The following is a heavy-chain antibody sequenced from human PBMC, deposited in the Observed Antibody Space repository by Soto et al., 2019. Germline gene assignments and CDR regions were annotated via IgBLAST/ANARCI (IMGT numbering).Heavy chain of an antibody. Sequence: SETLSLTCTVSGGSISSSSYYWGWIRQPPGKGLEWIGSIYYSGSTYYNPSLKSRVTISEDTSKNQFSLKLSSVTAADTAVYYCVGCSGGSCYLGFDYWGQGTLVTVSS. V-gene: IGHV4-39*01. J-gene: IGHJ4*02. CDR1: GGSISSSSYY. CDR3: VGCSGGSCYLGFDY. D-gene: IGHD2-15*01. CDR2: IYYSGST.